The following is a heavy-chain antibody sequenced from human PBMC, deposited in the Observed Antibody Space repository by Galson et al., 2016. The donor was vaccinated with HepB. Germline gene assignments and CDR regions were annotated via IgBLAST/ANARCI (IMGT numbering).Heavy chain of an antibody. CDR1: GFGVGSTY. CDR2: IYSNGRT. J-gene: IGHJ5*02. V-gene: IGHV3-53*01. CDR3: ARGPVVTYYSGPTWFDP. D-gene: IGHD3-22*01. Sequence: SLRLSCAVSGFGVGSTYMNWVRQAPGEGLEWASVIYSNGRTYYADSVRGRFTVSRDRSKNISYLQMNSLRVEDTAVYYCARGPVVTYYSGPTWFDPWGQGTLVTVSS.